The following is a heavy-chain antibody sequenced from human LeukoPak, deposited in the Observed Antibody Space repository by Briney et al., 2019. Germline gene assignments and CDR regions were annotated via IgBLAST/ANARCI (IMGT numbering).Heavy chain of an antibody. CDR3: AKGPLRRLWPFDY. D-gene: IGHD5-18*01. J-gene: IGHJ4*02. Sequence: GGSLRLSCAASGFTFSSYTMSWVRQAPGKGLEWVSAISGSGGSTYYADSAKGRFTISRDNSKNTLYLQMNSLGAEDTAVYYCAKGPLRRLWPFDYWGQGTLVTVSS. V-gene: IGHV3-23*01. CDR1: GFTFSSYT. CDR2: ISGSGGST.